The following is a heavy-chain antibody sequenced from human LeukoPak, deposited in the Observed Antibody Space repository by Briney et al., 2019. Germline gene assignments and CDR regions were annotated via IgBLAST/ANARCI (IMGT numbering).Heavy chain of an antibody. Sequence: GGSLRLSCSASGFPFSSYAMHWVRQAPGKGLEWVSGINWNGGSTGYADSVKGRFTISRDNAKNSLYLQMNSLRAEDTALYYCARVSSGWYRNAFDIWGQGTMVTVSS. CDR3: ARVSSGWYRNAFDI. CDR1: GFPFSSYA. D-gene: IGHD6-19*01. V-gene: IGHV3-20*04. J-gene: IGHJ3*02. CDR2: INWNGGST.